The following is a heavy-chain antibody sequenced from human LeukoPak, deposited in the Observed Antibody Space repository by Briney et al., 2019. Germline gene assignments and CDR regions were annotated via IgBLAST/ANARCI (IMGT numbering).Heavy chain of an antibody. CDR2: IWYDGSNE. V-gene: IGHV3-33*01. D-gene: IGHD3-10*02. J-gene: IGHJ3*01. CDR3: AREISMFVNAFDL. Sequence: GGSLRLSCESSGFSFSNSGMHWVRQAPGKGLEWVAVIWYDGSNEYYADAVKGRFTISRDNSKNTVHLQMNSLRVEGTSVYFCAREISMFVNAFDLWGQGTLVTVTS. CDR1: GFSFSNSG.